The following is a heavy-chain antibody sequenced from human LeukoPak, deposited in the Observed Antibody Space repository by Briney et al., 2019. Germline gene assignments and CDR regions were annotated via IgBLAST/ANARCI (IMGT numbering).Heavy chain of an antibody. J-gene: IGHJ4*02. Sequence: GGSLRLSCAASGFVFRNYFMSWVRQAPGKGLEWVASIKNDGSEKYYVDSVKGRYTISRDNTKNSLYLQMSSLRAEDTAVYYCATDRGWRTSGYYLYYFEYWGQGTLVTFSS. CDR3: ATDRGWRTSGYYLYYFEY. V-gene: IGHV3-7*01. D-gene: IGHD3-3*01. CDR2: IKNDGSEK. CDR1: GFVFRNYF.